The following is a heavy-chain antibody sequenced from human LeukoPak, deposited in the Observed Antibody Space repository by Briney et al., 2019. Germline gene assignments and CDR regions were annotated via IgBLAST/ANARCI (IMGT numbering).Heavy chain of an antibody. CDR1: GFTVSSNY. J-gene: IGHJ6*03. CDR2: IYSGGST. V-gene: IGHV3-53*01. CDR3: ARLTVTMVRGVMGNYYYYYMDV. Sequence: GGSLRLSCAASGFTVSSNYMSWVRQAPGKGLEWVSVIYSGGSTYYADSVKGRFTISRDNSKNTLYLQMNSLRAEDTAVYYCARLTVTMVRGVMGNYYYYYMDVWGKGTTVTISS. D-gene: IGHD3-10*01.